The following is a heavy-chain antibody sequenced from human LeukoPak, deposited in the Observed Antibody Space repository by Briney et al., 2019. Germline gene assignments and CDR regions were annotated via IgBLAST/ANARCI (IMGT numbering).Heavy chain of an antibody. CDR2: INTNTGNP. CDR3: ARDLGVAGYYDSSGYYYRDDY. CDR1: GYTFSSYA. J-gene: IGHJ4*02. D-gene: IGHD3-22*01. Sequence: ASVKVSCNASGYTFSSYAMNWVRQAPGQWLEWMGWINTNTGNPTYAQGFTGRFVFSLDTSVSTAYLQISSLKAEDTAVYYCARDLGVAGYYDSSGYYYRDDYWGQGTLVTVSS. V-gene: IGHV7-4-1*02.